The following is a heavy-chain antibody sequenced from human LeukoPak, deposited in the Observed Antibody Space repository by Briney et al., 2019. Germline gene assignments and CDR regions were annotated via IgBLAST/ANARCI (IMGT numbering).Heavy chain of an antibody. J-gene: IGHJ4*02. V-gene: IGHV3-30*03. CDR1: GFTFSSYG. Sequence: GRPLRLSCAASGFTFSSYGMHWVRQAPGKGLEWVAVISYDGSNKYYADSVKGRFTISRDNSKNTLYLQMNSLRAEDTAVYYCARAGIAAAGTSLDYWGQGTLVTVSS. CDR2: ISYDGSNK. CDR3: ARAGIAAAGTSLDY. D-gene: IGHD6-13*01.